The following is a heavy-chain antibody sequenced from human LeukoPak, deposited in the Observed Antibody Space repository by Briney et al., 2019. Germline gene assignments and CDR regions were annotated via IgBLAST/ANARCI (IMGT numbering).Heavy chain of an antibody. D-gene: IGHD1-26*01. V-gene: IGHV3-11*06. CDR1: GFTFSDYY. CDR3: AKDLGRYRNNFFDY. Sequence: GGSLRLSCVASGFTFSDYYMSWIRQAPGKGLEWVSYISSSSTYSSYADSVKGRFTISRDNAKNSLYLQMNSLRAEDTAVYYCAKDLGRYRNNFFDYWGRETWSPSPQ. J-gene: IGHJ4*02. CDR2: ISSSSTYS.